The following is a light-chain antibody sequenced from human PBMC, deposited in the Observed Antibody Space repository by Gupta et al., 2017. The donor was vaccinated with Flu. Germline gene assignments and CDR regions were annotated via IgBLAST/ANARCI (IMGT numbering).Light chain of an antibody. CDR1: QSLLHINGYNY. V-gene: IGKV2-28*01. CDR3: MQALQTPIT. CDR2: LGS. J-gene: IGKJ5*01. Sequence: ISCSSSQSLLHINGYNYLDWFLQKPGQSPQLLIYLGSSRASGVPDRFSGSGSGTDFTLKISRVEAEDVGVYYCMQALQTPITFGHGTRLEIK.